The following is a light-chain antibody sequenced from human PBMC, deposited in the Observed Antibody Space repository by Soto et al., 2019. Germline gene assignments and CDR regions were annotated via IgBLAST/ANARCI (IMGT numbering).Light chain of an antibody. CDR3: MQSLQTPYT. Sequence: DIVMTQSPLSLPVTPGEPASISCKSSQSLLHSNGYNYLDWYLQKPGQSPQLLIYLGSNRASGVHDRFSGSGSGTDFTLKISRVEAEDLGVYYCMQSLQTPYTFGQGTKLEIK. CDR2: LGS. CDR1: QSLLHSNGYNY. V-gene: IGKV2-28*01. J-gene: IGKJ2*01.